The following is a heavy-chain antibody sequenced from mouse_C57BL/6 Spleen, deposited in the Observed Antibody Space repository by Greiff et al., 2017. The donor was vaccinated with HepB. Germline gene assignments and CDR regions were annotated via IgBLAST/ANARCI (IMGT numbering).Heavy chain of an antibody. J-gene: IGHJ4*01. D-gene: IGHD3-2*02. Sequence: QVQLKQPGAELVTPGASVKLSCKASGYTFTSYWMQWVKQRPGQGLEWIGEIDPSDSYTNYNQKFKGKATLTVDTSSSTAYLQLSSLTSEDSAVYYCAIDSSGYNYAMDYGGQGTSVTVAS. CDR1: GYTFTSYW. CDR3: AIDSSGYNYAMDY. V-gene: IGHV1-50*01. CDR2: IDPSDSYT.